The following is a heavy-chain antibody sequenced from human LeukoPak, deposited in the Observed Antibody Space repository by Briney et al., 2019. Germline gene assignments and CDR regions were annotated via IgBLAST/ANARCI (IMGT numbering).Heavy chain of an antibody. Sequence: GASVKVSSKTSGYTFTSYGISWVRQAPGQGLEWMGWISGNNGNTKYEQKIQGRVTMTTDTSTSTAYMELRSLRSDDTAVYYCARDGIVDHFWSLFDYWGQGTLVTVSS. J-gene: IGHJ4*02. CDR3: ARDGIVDHFWSLFDY. CDR1: GYTFTSYG. D-gene: IGHD3-3*02. CDR2: ISGNNGNT. V-gene: IGHV1-18*01.